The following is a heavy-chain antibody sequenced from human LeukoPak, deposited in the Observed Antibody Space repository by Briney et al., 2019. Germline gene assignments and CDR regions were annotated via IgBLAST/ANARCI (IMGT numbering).Heavy chain of an antibody. J-gene: IGHJ6*02. D-gene: IGHD2-21*02. V-gene: IGHV1-58*01. CDR1: GFTFTSSA. CDR3: AADRYCGGDCLPHGMDV. Sequence: SVKVSCKASGFTFTSSAVQWVRQARGQRLEWIGWIVVGSGNTNYAQKFQERVTITRDMSTSTAYMELSSLRSEDTAVYYCAADRYCGGDCLPHGMDVRGQGTTVTVSS. CDR2: IVVGSGNT.